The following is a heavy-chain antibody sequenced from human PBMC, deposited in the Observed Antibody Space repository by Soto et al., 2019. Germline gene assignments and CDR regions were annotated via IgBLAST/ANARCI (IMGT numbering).Heavy chain of an antibody. V-gene: IGHV6-1*01. D-gene: IGHD1-26*01. CDR2: TYYRSKWYN. CDR3: ARDKGSIVGDTRFEY. CDR1: GGSVSSNRAA. Sequence: QTRALTGASRGGSVSSNRAALNCIRQSPSRGLEWLGRTYYRSKWYNDYAVSVKRRITINPDSSKNQFSLQLNSVAPKDTAVYYCARDKGSIVGDTRFEYWGKGNLVTASS. J-gene: IGHJ4*02.